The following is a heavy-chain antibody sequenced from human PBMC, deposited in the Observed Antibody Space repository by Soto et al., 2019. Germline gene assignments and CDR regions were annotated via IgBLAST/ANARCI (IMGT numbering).Heavy chain of an antibody. Sequence: GGSLRLSCAASGFTLSTYGVHWVRQAPGKGMEWVAVVWSEGSKELYADSVKDRFTIFRDTSQNTVYLQRNSLRAEYTAVYYCARDPTDSGYSRRGFLDYLRQGTRIAVAT. V-gene: IGHV3-33*01. CDR1: GFTLSTYG. D-gene: IGHD5-12*01. CDR3: ARDPTDSGYSRRGFLDY. J-gene: IGHJ4*02. CDR2: VWSEGSKE.